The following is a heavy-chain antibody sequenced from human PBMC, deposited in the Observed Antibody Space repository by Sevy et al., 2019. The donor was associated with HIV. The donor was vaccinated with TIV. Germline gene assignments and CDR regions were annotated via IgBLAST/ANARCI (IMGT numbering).Heavy chain of an antibody. CDR2: INTLSDTI. V-gene: IGHV3-48*01. CDR1: GFTFRRNS. Sequence: GGSLRLSCTASGFTFRRNSMNWVRQAPGKGLEWLAYINTLSDTIKYADSVKGRFTISRDNAKNSLYLQINSLRVEDTAVYYCAGDASVAAYYFDFWGQGTLVTVSS. D-gene: IGHD6-19*01. J-gene: IGHJ4*02. CDR3: AGDASVAAYYFDF.